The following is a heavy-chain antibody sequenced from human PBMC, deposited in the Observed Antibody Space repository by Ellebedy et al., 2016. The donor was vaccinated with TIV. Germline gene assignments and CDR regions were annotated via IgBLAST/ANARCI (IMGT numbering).Heavy chain of an antibody. Sequence: AASVKVSCKASGYTFTSHYIHWMRQAPGHGLEWMGIINPAGGTTYYAQNFQGRVTMTRDTSTSTVYMELNSLRSEDTAVYYCTRGKARTGYQYGMDLWGQGTTVAVSS. CDR2: INPAGGTT. V-gene: IGHV1-46*01. D-gene: IGHD6-13*01. CDR1: GYTFTSHY. J-gene: IGHJ6*02. CDR3: TRGKARTGYQYGMDL.